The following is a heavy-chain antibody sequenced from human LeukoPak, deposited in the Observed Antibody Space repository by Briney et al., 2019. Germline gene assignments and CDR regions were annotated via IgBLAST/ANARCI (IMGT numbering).Heavy chain of an antibody. V-gene: IGHV4-59*08. CDR2: IYYSGST. D-gene: IGHD2-15*01. CDR3: ALSGSYLYFDY. CDR1: GGSISSYY. J-gene: IGHJ4*02. Sequence: SETLSLTCTVSGGSISSYYWSWIRQPPGKGLEWIGYIYYSGSTNYNPSLKSRVTISVDTPKNQFSLKLSSVTAADTAVYYCALSGSYLYFDYWGQGTLVTVSS.